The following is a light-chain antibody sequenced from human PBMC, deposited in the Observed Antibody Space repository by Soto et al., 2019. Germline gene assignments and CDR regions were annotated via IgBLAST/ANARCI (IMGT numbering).Light chain of an antibody. V-gene: IGLV2-14*01. CDR1: ASDVGGSNF. Sequence: QSALTQPASVSGSPGQSITISCTGTASDVGGSNFVSWYQQHPGKAPKLLIYEVNYRPSGVSNRFSGSKSGDTASLTVSGLQAADEADYFCKSYAGSNTYVFGSGTKLTVL. CDR3: KSYAGSNTYV. J-gene: IGLJ1*01. CDR2: EVN.